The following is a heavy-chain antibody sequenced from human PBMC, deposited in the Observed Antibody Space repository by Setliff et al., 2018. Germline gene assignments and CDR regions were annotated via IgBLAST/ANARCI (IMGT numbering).Heavy chain of an antibody. D-gene: IGHD6-13*01. Sequence: ASVKVSCKASGYTFTSYYMHWVRQAPGQGLEWMGIINPSGGSTSYAQKLQGRVTMTTDTSTSTAYMELRSLRSDDTAVYYCARTYSSSWYYYYGMDVWGQGTTVTVSS. J-gene: IGHJ6*02. CDR3: ARTYSSSWYYYYGMDV. CDR1: GYTFTSYY. V-gene: IGHV1-46*01. CDR2: INPSGGST.